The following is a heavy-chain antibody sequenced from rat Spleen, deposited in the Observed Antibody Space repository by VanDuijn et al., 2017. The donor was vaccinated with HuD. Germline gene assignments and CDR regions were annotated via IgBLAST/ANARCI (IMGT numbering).Heavy chain of an antibody. CDR3: TRFLQRYWYFDF. CDR1: GFTFSDYA. J-gene: IGHJ1*01. D-gene: IGHD1-1*01. CDR2: IIYDGSST. Sequence: EVQLVESGGGLVQPGRSLKLSCAASGFTFSDYAMAWVRQAPKKGLEWVATIIYDGSSTYYRDSVKGRFNISRDNAKSTLYLQMDSLRSEDTATYYCTRFLQRYWYFDFWGPGTMVTVSS. V-gene: IGHV5-17*01.